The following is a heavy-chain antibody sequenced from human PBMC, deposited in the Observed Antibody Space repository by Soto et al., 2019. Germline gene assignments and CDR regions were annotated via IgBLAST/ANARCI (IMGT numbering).Heavy chain of an antibody. CDR1: GGTFSRHA. D-gene: IGHD3-16*01. V-gene: IGHV1-69*01. Sequence: QVQLVQSGAEVRKPGSSVKVSCKASGGTFSRHAISWVRQAPGQGLEWMGGIIPIFGTANHAQKFQGRVTIIADESTSTVYMELSSLRSEDTAVYYCARGGMITFGGPPGYWGQGTLVTVSS. J-gene: IGHJ4*02. CDR2: IIPIFGTA. CDR3: ARGGMITFGGPPGY.